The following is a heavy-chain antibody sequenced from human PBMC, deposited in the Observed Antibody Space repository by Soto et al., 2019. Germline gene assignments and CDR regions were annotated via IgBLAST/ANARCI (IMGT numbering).Heavy chain of an antibody. CDR1: GGSFSGYY. J-gene: IGHJ4*02. Sequence: PSETLSLTCAVYGGSFSGYYWSWIRQPPGKGLEWIGEINHSGSTNYNPSLKSRVTISVDTSKNQFSLKLSSVTAADTAVYYCARGHYYDSSGYHEDYWGQGTLVTVSS. CDR2: INHSGST. D-gene: IGHD3-22*01. V-gene: IGHV4-34*01. CDR3: ARGHYYDSSGYHEDY.